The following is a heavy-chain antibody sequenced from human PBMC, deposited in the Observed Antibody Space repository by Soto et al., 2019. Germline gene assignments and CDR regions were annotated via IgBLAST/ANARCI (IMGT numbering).Heavy chain of an antibody. CDR3: ARDYPSCDYYYGMDV. CDR1: GGSISSGDYY. D-gene: IGHD3-16*02. V-gene: IGHV4-30-4*01. Sequence: SETLSLTCTVSGGSISSGDYYWSWIRQPPGEGLEWIGYIYYSGSTYYNPSLKSRVTISVATSKNQFSLKLSSVTAADTAVYYCARDYPSCDYYYGMDVWGQGTTVTVSS. CDR2: IYYSGST. J-gene: IGHJ6*02.